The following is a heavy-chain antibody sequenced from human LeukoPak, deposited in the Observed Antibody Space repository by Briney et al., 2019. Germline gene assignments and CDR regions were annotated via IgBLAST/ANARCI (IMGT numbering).Heavy chain of an antibody. V-gene: IGHV1-2*04. CDR2: INLYSGGA. Sequence: GASVKVSCKASGYTFTDYYMHWVRQAPGQGLEWMGCINLYSGGAHYAQKFQDWLSMTRDTSINTAYMELSSLRSDDTAVYYCARDILGRSNGGSNYFGMEVWGQGTTVTVFS. CDR3: ARDILGRSNGGSNYFGMEV. CDR1: GYTFTDYY. D-gene: IGHD2-15*01. J-gene: IGHJ6*02.